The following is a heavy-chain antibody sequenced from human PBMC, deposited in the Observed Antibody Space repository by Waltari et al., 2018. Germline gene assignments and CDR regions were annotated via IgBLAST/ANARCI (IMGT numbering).Heavy chain of an antibody. Sequence: DVHLVESGGGLVQPRGSLRLSCTVSGFTFGSPWMHWVRQVPGKGLVWISRIDDDGSSAIYADSVKGRFTVSRDNAKNTLYLEMNNLKAEDTAVYYCASDCCGSGYRIHYWGQGTLVNVSS. CDR3: ASDCCGSGYRIHY. CDR1: GFTFGSPW. J-gene: IGHJ4*02. CDR2: IDDDGSSA. V-gene: IGHV3-74*01. D-gene: IGHD3-3*01.